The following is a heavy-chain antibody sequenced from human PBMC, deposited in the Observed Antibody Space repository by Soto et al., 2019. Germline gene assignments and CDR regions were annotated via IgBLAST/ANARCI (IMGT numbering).Heavy chain of an antibody. D-gene: IGHD3-16*02. CDR2: INHSGST. CDR1: GGSFSGYY. J-gene: IGHJ4*02. V-gene: IGHV4-34*01. CDR3: ARGSITFGGVIAD. Sequence: QVQLQQWGAGLLKPSETLSLTCAVYGGSFSGYYWSWIRQPPGKGLEWIGEINHSGSTNYNPSLKRRVXXSXDXXKNQFSLKLRSVPAADTAVYYCARGSITFGGVIADWGQGTLVTVSS.